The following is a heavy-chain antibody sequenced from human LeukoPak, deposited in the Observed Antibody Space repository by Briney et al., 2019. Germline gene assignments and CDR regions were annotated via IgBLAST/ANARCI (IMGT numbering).Heavy chain of an antibody. J-gene: IGHJ4*02. CDR2: ISSSGSTI. CDR1: GFTFSDYY. CDR3: ANFPLGYCSGGSCYSIDY. V-gene: IGHV3-11*01. D-gene: IGHD2-15*01. Sequence: GGSLRLSCAASGFTFSDYYMSWIRQAPGKGLEWVSYISSSGSTIYYADSVKGRFTISRDNSKNTLYLQMNSLRVEDTAVYYCANFPLGYCSGGSCYSIDYWGQGTLVTVSS.